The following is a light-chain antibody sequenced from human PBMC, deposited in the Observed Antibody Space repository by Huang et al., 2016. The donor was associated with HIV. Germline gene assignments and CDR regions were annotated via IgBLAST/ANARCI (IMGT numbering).Light chain of an antibody. Sequence: DIQMTQSPSSLSASVGDRVTTTCRASQSISNYLNWYQQKPGKAPNLLIYAASSLQSGVPSRFSGSASGTDFTLTISSLQPEDFATYYCQQSYSPLRTFGQGTKVEIK. V-gene: IGKV1-39*01. J-gene: IGKJ1*01. CDR3: QQSYSPLRT. CDR2: AAS. CDR1: QSISNY.